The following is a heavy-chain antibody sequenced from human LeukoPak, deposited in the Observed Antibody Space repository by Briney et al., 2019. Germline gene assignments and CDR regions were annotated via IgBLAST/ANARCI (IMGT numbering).Heavy chain of an antibody. V-gene: IGHV3-23*01. CDR2: ISGSGGST. Sequence: GGSPRLSCAASGFTFSSYAMSWVRQAPGKGLEWVSAISGSGGSTYYADSVKGRFTISRDNSKNTLYLQMNSLRAEDTAVYYCARDSGSYFDYWGQGTLVTVSS. CDR1: GFTFSSYA. CDR3: ARDSGSYFDY. J-gene: IGHJ4*02. D-gene: IGHD1-26*01.